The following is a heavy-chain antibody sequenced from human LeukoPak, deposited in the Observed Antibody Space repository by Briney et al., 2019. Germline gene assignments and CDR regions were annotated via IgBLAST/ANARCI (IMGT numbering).Heavy chain of an antibody. CDR1: GFTFSSYS. D-gene: IGHD2-2*01. CDR2: ISSSSSTI. Sequence: HPGGSLRLSCAASGFTFSSYSMNWVRQAPGKGLEWVSYISSSSSTIYYADSVKGRFTISRDNAKNSLYLQMNSLRAEDTAVYYCARDPYCSSTSCYDQAVDYWGQGTLVTVSS. V-gene: IGHV3-48*01. CDR3: ARDPYCSSTSCYDQAVDY. J-gene: IGHJ4*02.